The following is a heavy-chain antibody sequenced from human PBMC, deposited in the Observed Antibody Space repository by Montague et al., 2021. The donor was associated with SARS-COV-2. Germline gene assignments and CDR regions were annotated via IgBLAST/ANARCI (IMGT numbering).Heavy chain of an antibody. CDR1: GGSISSDNW. CDR3: ARKGSGRSDLAY. J-gene: IGHJ4*02. D-gene: IGHD1-26*01. Sequence: SETLSLTCVVSGGSISSDNWWPSGRPPAGKRVARGGGIYHTGSTKYKPSLKSRVSMSVDKSGNQFSLGLTSVTAADTAIYYCARKGSGRSDLAYWGQGTLVTVSS. CDR2: IYHTGST. V-gene: IGHV4/OR15-8*01.